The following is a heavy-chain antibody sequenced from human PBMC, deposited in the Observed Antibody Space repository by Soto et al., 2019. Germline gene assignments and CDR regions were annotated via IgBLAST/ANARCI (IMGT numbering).Heavy chain of an antibody. J-gene: IGHJ6*02. CDR1: GGTFSSYT. CDR3: ARFRGSYGMDV. D-gene: IGHD3-10*01. Sequence: QVQLVQSGAEVKKPGSSVKVSCKASGGTFSSYTISWVRQAPGQGLAWMARIIPILGIANYAQKFQGRVTITADKSTSTAYMELSSLRSEDTAVYYCARFRGSYGMDVWGQGTTVTVSS. CDR2: IIPILGIA. V-gene: IGHV1-69*02.